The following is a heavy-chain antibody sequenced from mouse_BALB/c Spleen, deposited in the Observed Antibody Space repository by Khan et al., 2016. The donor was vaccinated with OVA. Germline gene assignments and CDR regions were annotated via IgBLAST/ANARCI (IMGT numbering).Heavy chain of an antibody. D-gene: IGHD4-1*01. J-gene: IGHJ3*01. CDR1: GFTFSSYN. Sequence: EVQVVESGGDLVKPGGSLKLSCAASGFTFSSYNMSWVRQTPDKRLEWVASISSGGDYTYYPDSVKGRFTISRDNAKNTLYLQMSDLKSEDTAMYYCADHLTGSFAYWGQGTLVTVSA. CDR3: ADHLTGSFAY. CDR2: ISSGGDYT. V-gene: IGHV5-6*01.